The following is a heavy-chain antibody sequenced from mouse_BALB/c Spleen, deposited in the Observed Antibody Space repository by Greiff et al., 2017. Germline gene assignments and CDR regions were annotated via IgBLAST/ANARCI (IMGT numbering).Heavy chain of an antibody. D-gene: IGHD2-3*01. V-gene: IGHV1-4*01. CDR2: INPSTGYT. CDR3: ASDGSPFAY. Sequence: QVQLQQSGAELVRPGASVKMSCKASGYTFTSYWMHWVKQRPGQGLEWIGYINPSTGYTEYNQKFKDKATLTADKSSSTAYMQLSSLTSEDSAVYYCASDGSPFAYWGQGTLVTVSA. J-gene: IGHJ3*01. CDR1: GYTFTSYW.